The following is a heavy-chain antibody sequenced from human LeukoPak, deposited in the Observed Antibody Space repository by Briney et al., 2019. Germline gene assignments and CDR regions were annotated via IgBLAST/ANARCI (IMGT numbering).Heavy chain of an antibody. CDR1: GFSFGNYP. J-gene: IGHJ5*02. V-gene: IGHV3-64D*06. CDR2: ISGNGVST. Sequence: GGSLKLSCSASGFSFGNYPMHWVRQGPGKRLEYVSAISGNGVSTYYADSVKDRFFISRDNYRNTLYRQMRSLRTDNPAVYYCVKDFGSSGSNWFDLWGQETLVTFSS. D-gene: IGHD6-19*01. CDR3: VKDFGSSGSNWFDL.